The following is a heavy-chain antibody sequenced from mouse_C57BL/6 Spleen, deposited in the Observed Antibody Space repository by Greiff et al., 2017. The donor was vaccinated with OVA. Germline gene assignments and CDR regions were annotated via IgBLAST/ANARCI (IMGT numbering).Heavy chain of an antibody. J-gene: IGHJ1*03. CDR2: ISNLAYSI. V-gene: IGHV5-15*01. Sequence: DVKLVESGGGLVQPGGSLKLSCAASGFTFSDYGMAWVRQAPRKGPEWVAFISNLAYSIYYADTVTGRFTISRENAKNTLYLEMSSLRSEDTAMYYCARQDGNWYFDVWGTGTTVTVSS. D-gene: IGHD2-3*01. CDR1: GFTFSDYG. CDR3: ARQDGNWYFDV.